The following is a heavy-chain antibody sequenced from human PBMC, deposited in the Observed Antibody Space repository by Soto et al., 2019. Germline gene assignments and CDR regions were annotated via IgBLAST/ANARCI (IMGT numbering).Heavy chain of an antibody. CDR2: ISGSGGST. Sequence: EVQLLESGGGLVQPRGSQRLSCAASGFTFSNYAVTWVRQAPGKGLEWVSTISGSGGSTYYADSVKGRFTISRDNSKNTLYLQMNSLRAEDTAVYYCAKDQGSSWYEIDYWGQGTLVTVSS. CDR1: GFTFSNYA. V-gene: IGHV3-23*01. J-gene: IGHJ4*02. D-gene: IGHD6-13*01. CDR3: AKDQGSSWYEIDY.